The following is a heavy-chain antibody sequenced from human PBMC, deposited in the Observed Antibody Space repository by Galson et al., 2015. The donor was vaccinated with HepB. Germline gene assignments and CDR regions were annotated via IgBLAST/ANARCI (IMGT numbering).Heavy chain of an antibody. J-gene: IGHJ4*02. V-gene: IGHV3-48*02. CDR3: ARESEQWLGSNYFDF. D-gene: IGHD6-19*01. CDR2: ISSSSSTI. Sequence: SLRLSCAASGFTFSSYSMNWVRQAPGKGLEWVSYISSSSSTIYYADSVKGRFTISRDNAKNSLYLQMNSLRDEDTAVYYCARESEQWLGSNYFDFWGQGTLVTVSS. CDR1: GFTFSSYS.